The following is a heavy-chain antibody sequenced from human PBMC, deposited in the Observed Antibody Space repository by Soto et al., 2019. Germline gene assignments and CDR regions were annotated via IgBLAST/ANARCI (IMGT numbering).Heavy chain of an antibody. J-gene: IGHJ6*02. CDR1: GFTFSSYW. CDR2: INSDGSST. CDR3: ARDLYSSGWYYYYYGMDV. Sequence: PGGSLRLSCAASGFTFSSYWMHWVRQAPGKGLVWVSRINSDGSSTSYADSVKGRFTISRDNAKNTLYLQMNSLRAEDTAVYYCARDLYSSGWYYYYYGMDVWGQGTTVTVSS. V-gene: IGHV3-74*01. D-gene: IGHD6-19*01.